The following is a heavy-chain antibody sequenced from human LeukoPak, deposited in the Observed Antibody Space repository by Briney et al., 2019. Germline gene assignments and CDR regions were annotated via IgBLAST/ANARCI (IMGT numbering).Heavy chain of an antibody. J-gene: IGHJ4*02. CDR1: GFTFSSYA. D-gene: IGHD6-13*01. V-gene: IGHV3-30*04. CDR3: AGSSSWYSSLDY. CDR2: ISYDGSNK. Sequence: GSLRLSCAASGFTFSSYAMHWVRQAPGKGLEWVAVISYDGSNKYYADSVKGRFTISRDNSKNTLYLQMNSLRAEDTAVYYCAGSSSWYSSLDYWGQGTLVTVSS.